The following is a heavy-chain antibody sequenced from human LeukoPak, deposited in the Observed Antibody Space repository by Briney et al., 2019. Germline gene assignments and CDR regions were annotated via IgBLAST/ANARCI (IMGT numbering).Heavy chain of an antibody. CDR2: IYTSGST. Sequence: KPSETLSLTCTVSGSISSYYWSWIRQPPGKGLEWIGYIYTSGSTNYNPSLKSRVTISVDTSKNQFSLDLSSVTAADTAVYYCARQKCTSTSCLTKNAFDIWGQGTTVTVSS. D-gene: IGHD2-2*01. CDR1: GSISSYY. J-gene: IGHJ3*02. CDR3: ARQKCTSTSCLTKNAFDI. V-gene: IGHV4-4*09.